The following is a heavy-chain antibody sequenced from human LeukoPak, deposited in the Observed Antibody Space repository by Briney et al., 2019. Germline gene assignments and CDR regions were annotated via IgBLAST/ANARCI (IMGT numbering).Heavy chain of an antibody. Sequence: ASVKVSCKASGYTFTNYDINWVRQASGQGLEWMGWMSPNSGYTGYSQKFQGRVSITRDTSIGTACLELSSLRSDDTAVYYCARNPHETGHFDPWGQGTLVTVSS. J-gene: IGHJ5*02. CDR3: ARNPHETGHFDP. D-gene: IGHD3-10*01. CDR2: MSPNSGYT. CDR1: GYTFTNYD. V-gene: IGHV1-8*03.